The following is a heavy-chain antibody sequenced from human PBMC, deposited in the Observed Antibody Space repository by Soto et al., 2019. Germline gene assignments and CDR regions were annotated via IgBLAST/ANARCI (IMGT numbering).Heavy chain of an antibody. V-gene: IGHV1-69*01. J-gene: IGHJ6*02. CDR3: ARLGGMSGYDLGDYYGMDV. D-gene: IGHD5-12*01. Sequence: QVQLVQSGAEVKKPGSSVKVSCKASGGTFSSYAISWVRQAPGQGLEWMGGIIPIFGTANYAQKFQGRVTITADESTSTAYMELSSLRSGDTAVYYCARLGGMSGYDLGDYYGMDVWGQGTTVTVSS. CDR1: GGTFSSYA. CDR2: IIPIFGTA.